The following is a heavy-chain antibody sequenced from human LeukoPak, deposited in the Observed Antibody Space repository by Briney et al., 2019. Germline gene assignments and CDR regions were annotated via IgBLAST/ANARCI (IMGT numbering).Heavy chain of an antibody. V-gene: IGHV3-21*01. CDR3: ARDWPTIAAAGTIPEYFQH. CDR2: ISSSSSYI. J-gene: IGHJ1*01. Sequence: GGSLRLSCAASGFTFSSYSMNWVRQAPGKGLEWVSSISSSSSYIYYADSVKGRFTISRDDAKNSLYLQMNSLRAEDTAVYYCARDWPTIAAAGTIPEYFQHWGQGTLVTVSS. CDR1: GFTFSSYS. D-gene: IGHD6-13*01.